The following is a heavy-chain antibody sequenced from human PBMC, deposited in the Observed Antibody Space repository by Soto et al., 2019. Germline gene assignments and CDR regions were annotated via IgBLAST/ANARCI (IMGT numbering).Heavy chain of an antibody. CDR2: INHSGST. CDR3: ARGTGRYYYGMDC. Sequence: QVQLQQWGAGLLKPSETLSLTCAVYGGSFSGYYWSWIRQPPGKGLEWIGEINHSGSTIYNPSLTSRGTISVDTSNSQFSLELSSVTAADTAVYCCARGTGRYYYGMDCWGQGPTVTVSS. CDR1: GGSFSGYY. V-gene: IGHV4-34*01. J-gene: IGHJ6*02.